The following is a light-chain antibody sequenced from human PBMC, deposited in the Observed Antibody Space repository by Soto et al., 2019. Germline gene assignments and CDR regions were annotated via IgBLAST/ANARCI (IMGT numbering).Light chain of an antibody. Sequence: DIQMTQSPSSVSASVGDRVTLTCRASLTISNWLAWYQQKPGKAPNLLIYSVSKLQTGVPSRFSGSGSGTDFTLTISSLQPEDIATYYCQQANSFPVTFGPGTKLDVK. CDR3: QQANSFPVT. CDR2: SVS. CDR1: LTISNW. V-gene: IGKV1D-12*01. J-gene: IGKJ3*01.